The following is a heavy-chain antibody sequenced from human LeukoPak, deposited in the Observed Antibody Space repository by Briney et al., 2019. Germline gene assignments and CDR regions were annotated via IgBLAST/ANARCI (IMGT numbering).Heavy chain of an antibody. Sequence: PSETLSLTCAVSGDSISNHIYYWNWIRQTPGKGLEWMGAVYYTGNTYYNPSLKSRVTISVDTSDNRFSLHLTSVSAADSTIYYCARLRALSGHRGALDIWGPGTMVTVSS. D-gene: IGHD1-1*01. CDR3: ARLRALSGHRGALDI. CDR2: VYYTGNT. CDR1: GDSISNHIYY. J-gene: IGHJ3*02. V-gene: IGHV4-39*02.